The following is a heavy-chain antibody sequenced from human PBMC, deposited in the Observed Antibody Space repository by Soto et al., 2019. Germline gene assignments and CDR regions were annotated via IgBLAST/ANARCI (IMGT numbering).Heavy chain of an antibody. CDR2: IIPIFGTA. D-gene: IGHD3-22*01. J-gene: IGHJ4*02. Sequence: SVKVSCKASGGTFSSYAISWVRQAPGQGLEWMGGIIPIFGTANYAQKFQGRVTITADESTSTAYMELSSLRSEDTAVYYCARDYLAYYYDSSGYYYWGQGTLVTVS. CDR3: ARDYLAYYYDSSGYYY. CDR1: GGTFSSYA. V-gene: IGHV1-69*13.